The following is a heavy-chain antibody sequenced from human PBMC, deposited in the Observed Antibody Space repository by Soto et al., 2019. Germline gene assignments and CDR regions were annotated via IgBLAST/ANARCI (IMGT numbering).Heavy chain of an antibody. CDR1: GGSISSYY. V-gene: IGHV4-59*01. Sequence: SETLSLTCTVSGGSISSYYWSWIRQPPGKGLEWIGYIYYSGSTNYNPSLKSRVTISVDTSKNQFSLKLSSVTAADTAVYYCARGYCSGGSCYVFDPWGQGTLVTVSS. CDR3: ARGYCSGGSCYVFDP. J-gene: IGHJ5*02. CDR2: IYYSGST. D-gene: IGHD2-15*01.